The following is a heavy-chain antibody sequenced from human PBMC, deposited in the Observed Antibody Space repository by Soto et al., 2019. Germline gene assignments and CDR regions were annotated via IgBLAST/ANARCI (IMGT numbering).Heavy chain of an antibody. CDR2: IGPKNGDT. J-gene: IGHJ4*02. Sequence: QVQLVQSGAEVKESGASVKVSCKASGYTFTGHYIHWVRQAPGQGFEWVGEIGPKNGDTRYAQKFQGRVAMTKDSSITTLYMELSNLSPDDTAVYYCGRGRSGEIGVFYWGQGTLVTVHS. D-gene: IGHD1-26*01. V-gene: IGHV1-2*02. CDR1: GYTFTGHY. CDR3: GRGRSGEIGVFY.